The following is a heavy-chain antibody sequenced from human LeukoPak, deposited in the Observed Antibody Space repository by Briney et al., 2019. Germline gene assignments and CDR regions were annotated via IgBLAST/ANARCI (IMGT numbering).Heavy chain of an antibody. V-gene: IGHV1-18*01. J-gene: IGHJ5*02. CDR2: ISAYNGNT. CDR3: ARALVGPLPGIAAAGTP. Sequence: ASVKVSCKASGYTFTSYGISWVRQAPGQGLEWMGWISAYNGNTNYAQKLQGRVTMTTDTSTSTAYMGLRSLRSDDTAVYYCARALVGPLPGIAAAGTPWGQGTLVTVSS. D-gene: IGHD6-13*01. CDR1: GYTFTSYG.